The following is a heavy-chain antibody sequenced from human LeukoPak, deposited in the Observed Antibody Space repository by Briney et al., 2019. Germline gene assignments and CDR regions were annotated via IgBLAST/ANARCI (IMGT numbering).Heavy chain of an antibody. CDR2: IYYSGST. CDR3: ARRTYYYDSSGYQKGYWFDP. V-gene: IGHV4-39*07. D-gene: IGHD3-22*01. CDR1: GGSISSSSYY. J-gene: IGHJ5*02. Sequence: PSETLSLTCTVSGGSISSSSYYWGWIRQPPGKGLEWIGSIYYSGSTYYNPSLKSRVTISVDTSKNQFSLKLSSVTAADTAVYYCARRTYYYDSSGYQKGYWFDPWGQGTLVTVSS.